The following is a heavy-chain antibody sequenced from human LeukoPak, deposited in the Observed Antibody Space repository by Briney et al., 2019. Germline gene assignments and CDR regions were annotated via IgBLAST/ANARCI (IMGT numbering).Heavy chain of an antibody. CDR3: AGAGLDY. J-gene: IGHJ4*02. Sequence: GGSLRLSREASGLTIRNYWMSWARQAPGKGLEWVANIKQDGSGKHYVDSVKGRFTISRDNTKNSLYLQMNSLRAEDTAVYYCAGAGLDYWGQGTLVTVSS. V-gene: IGHV3-7*03. CDR1: GLTIRNYW. CDR2: IKQDGSGK.